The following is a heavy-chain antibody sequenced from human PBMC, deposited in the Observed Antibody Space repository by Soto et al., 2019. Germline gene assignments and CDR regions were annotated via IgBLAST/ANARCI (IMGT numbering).Heavy chain of an antibody. D-gene: IGHD2-2*01. CDR2: IWYDGSNK. Sequence: GGSLRLSCAASGFTFSSYGMHWVRQAPGKGLEWVAVIWYDGSNKYYADSVKGRFTIPRDNSKNTLYLQMNSLRAEDTAVYYCARDGDVVPAADYNDYYYYYGMDVWGQGTTVTVSS. V-gene: IGHV3-33*01. CDR3: ARDGDVVPAADYNDYYYYYGMDV. J-gene: IGHJ6*02. CDR1: GFTFSSYG.